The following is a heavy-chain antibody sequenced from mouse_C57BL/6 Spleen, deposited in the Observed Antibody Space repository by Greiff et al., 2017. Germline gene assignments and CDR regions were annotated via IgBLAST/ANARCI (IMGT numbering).Heavy chain of an antibody. CDR3: ARRVGITTVVATNFDV. Sequence: VQLQQSGPELVKPGASVKLSCKASGYTFTSYDINWVKQRPGQGLEWIGWIYPRDGSTKYNEKFKGKATLTADKSSSTAYMELRSLTSEDSAVYFCARRVGITTVVATNFDVWGTGTTVTVSS. CDR1: GYTFTSYD. V-gene: IGHV1-85*01. CDR2: IYPRDGST. J-gene: IGHJ1*03. D-gene: IGHD1-1*01.